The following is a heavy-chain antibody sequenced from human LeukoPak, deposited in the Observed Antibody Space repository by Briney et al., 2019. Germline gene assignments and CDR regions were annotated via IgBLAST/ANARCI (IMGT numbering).Heavy chain of an antibody. CDR2: ISGSGGST. D-gene: IGHD5-24*01. Sequence: GGSLRLSCAASGLTFSSYGMNWVRQAPGKGLEWVSAISGSGGSTYYADSVKGRFTISRDNFKNTLCLQMSGLRAEDTAVYYCAKSGYNRFDYWGQGTLVTVSS. CDR3: AKSGYNRFDY. CDR1: GLTFSSYG. J-gene: IGHJ4*02. V-gene: IGHV3-23*01.